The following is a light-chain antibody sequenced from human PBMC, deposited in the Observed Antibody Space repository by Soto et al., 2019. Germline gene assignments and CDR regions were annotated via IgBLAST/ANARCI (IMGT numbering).Light chain of an antibody. Sequence: DTEMTQSPSTLSSSVGDRATITCRASQSINSWLAWYQQKPGKAPKLLLFKASNLESAVPSRFSGSTSGTEFTLTISSLQPDDLAAYYCQQYNSYSGTFGQGTKLEIK. CDR3: QQYNSYSGT. J-gene: IGKJ2*02. V-gene: IGKV1-5*03. CDR1: QSINSW. CDR2: KAS.